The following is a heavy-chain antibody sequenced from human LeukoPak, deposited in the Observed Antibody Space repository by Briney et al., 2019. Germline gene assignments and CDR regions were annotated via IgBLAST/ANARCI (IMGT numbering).Heavy chain of an antibody. Sequence: KPSETLSLTCAVYGGSFSGYYWSWIRQPPGKGLEWIGEINHSGSTNYNPSLKSRVTISVDTSKNQFSLELSSVTAADTAVYYCARGSSSSNYFDYWGQGTLVTVSS. V-gene: IGHV4-34*01. CDR3: ARGSSSSNYFDY. CDR2: INHSGST. CDR1: GGSFSGYY. D-gene: IGHD6-6*01. J-gene: IGHJ4*02.